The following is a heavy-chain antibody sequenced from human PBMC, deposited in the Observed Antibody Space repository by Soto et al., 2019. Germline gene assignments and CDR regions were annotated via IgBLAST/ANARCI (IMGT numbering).Heavy chain of an antibody. CDR3: ARSRFHYASE. V-gene: IGHV3-11*01. CDR2: ISSAGAAT. J-gene: IGHJ4*02. Sequence: QVQLVESGGALVQPGGSLRLSCAASGFSFSDYFMSWIRQAPGKGLEWVSYISSAGAATFSADSVKGRFITSRDNAKDSLYLEMNNLRGEDSAVYYCARSRFHYASEWGRGTLVTVSS. CDR1: GFSFSDYF. D-gene: IGHD3-10*01.